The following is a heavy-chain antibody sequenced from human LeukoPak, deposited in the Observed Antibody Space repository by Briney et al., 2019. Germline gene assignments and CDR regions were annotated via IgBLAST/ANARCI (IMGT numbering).Heavy chain of an antibody. CDR3: ATPPASRYCSGGSCQNYFDY. CDR1: GFTFRSYA. J-gene: IGHJ4*02. V-gene: IGHV3-23*01. CDR2: ISGSGGST. Sequence: GGSLRLSCAASGFTFRSYAMSWVRQAPGKGLEWVSAISGSGGSTYYADSVKGRFTISRDNSKNTLYLQMNSLRAEDTAVYYCATPPASRYCSGGSCQNYFDYWGQGTLVTVSS. D-gene: IGHD2-15*01.